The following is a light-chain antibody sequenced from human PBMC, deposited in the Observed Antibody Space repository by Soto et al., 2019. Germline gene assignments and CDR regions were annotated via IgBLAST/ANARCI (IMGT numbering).Light chain of an antibody. V-gene: IGKV3D-11*01. CDR3: QQRSNWSWT. CDR2: DAS. Sequence: EILMTQFPSTLSASPGGGATLSCRAAQDVTTNFAWYQLKRGQPPRLLNYDASNRATGIPARFSGSGSGTDFTLTISSLEPEDFAVYYCQQRSNWSWTFGQGTKVDIK. J-gene: IGKJ1*01. CDR1: QDVTTN.